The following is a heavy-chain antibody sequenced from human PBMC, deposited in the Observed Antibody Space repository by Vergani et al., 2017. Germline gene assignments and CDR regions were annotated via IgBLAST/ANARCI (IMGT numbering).Heavy chain of an antibody. CDR1: GGSISSYY. CDR2: IYYSGST. Sequence: QVQLQESGPGLVKPSETLSLTCTVSGGSISSYYWSWIRQPPGKGLEWIGYIYYSGSTNYNPSLKSRVTISVDTSKNQFSLKLSSVTAADTAVYYCAGDTIFGVVIDGRVDRYGMDVWGQGTTVTVSS. J-gene: IGHJ6*02. D-gene: IGHD3-3*01. CDR3: AGDTIFGVVIDGRVDRYGMDV. V-gene: IGHV4-59*01.